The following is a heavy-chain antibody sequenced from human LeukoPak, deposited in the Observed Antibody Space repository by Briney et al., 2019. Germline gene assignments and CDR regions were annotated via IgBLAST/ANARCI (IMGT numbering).Heavy chain of an antibody. V-gene: IGHV4-31*03. J-gene: IGHJ4*02. D-gene: IGHD6-19*01. CDR2: IYYSGST. Sequence: SETLSLTCTVSGGSISSGGYYWSWIRQHPGKGLEWIGYIYYSGSTYYNPSLKSRVTISVDTSKNQFSLKLSSVTAADTAVYYCARGARSSGWSLDYWGQGTLVTVSS. CDR1: GGSISSGGYY. CDR3: ARGARSSGWSLDY.